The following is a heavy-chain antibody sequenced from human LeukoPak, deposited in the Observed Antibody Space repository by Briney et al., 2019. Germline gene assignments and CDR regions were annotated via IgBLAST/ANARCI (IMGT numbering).Heavy chain of an antibody. CDR1: GATISSYY. CDR3: ARDGEMATSPFGY. CDR2: IYYRGST. D-gene: IGHD5-24*01. Sequence: SETLSLTCTVSGATISSYYWSWIRQPPGKGLEWIGYIYYRGSTNYNPSLKSRVTISVDTSKNQFSLKLSSVTAADTAVYYCARDGEMATSPFGYWGQGTLVTVSS. J-gene: IGHJ4*02. V-gene: IGHV4-59*01.